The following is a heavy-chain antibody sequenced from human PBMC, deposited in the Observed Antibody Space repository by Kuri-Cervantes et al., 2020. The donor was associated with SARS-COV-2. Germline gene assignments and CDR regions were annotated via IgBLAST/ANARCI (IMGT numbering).Heavy chain of an antibody. CDR1: GGSFSGYQ. J-gene: IGHJ4*02. D-gene: IGHD3-3*01. CDR3: AKESLLPSPGFGVVITEGGFDY. Sequence: ESLKISCAVYGGSFSGYQWSWIRQTPGMGLEWIGQINDSGATKYNPSLKSRVIVSMDKSKNQFSLKLSSVTAADTAVYYCAKESLLPSPGFGVVITEGGFDYWGQGTLVTVSS. CDR2: INDSGAT. V-gene: IGHV4-34*01.